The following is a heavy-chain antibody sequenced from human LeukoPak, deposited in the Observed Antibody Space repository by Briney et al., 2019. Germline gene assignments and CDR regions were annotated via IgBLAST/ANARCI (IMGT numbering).Heavy chain of an antibody. CDR3: AREQASSGWYGGLGY. CDR2: IIPIFGTA. J-gene: IGHJ4*02. CDR1: GYTFTSYG. Sequence: SVKVSCKASGYTFTSYGISWVRQAPGQGLEWMGRIIPIFGTANYAQKFQGRVTITTDESTSAAYMELSSLRSEDTAVYYCAREQASSGWYGGLGYWGQGTLVTVSS. D-gene: IGHD6-19*01. V-gene: IGHV1-69*05.